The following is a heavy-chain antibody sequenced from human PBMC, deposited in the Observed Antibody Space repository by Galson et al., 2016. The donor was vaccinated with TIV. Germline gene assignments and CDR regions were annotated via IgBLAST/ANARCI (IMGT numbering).Heavy chain of an antibody. V-gene: IGHV3-23*01. Sequence: SLRLSCAAAGFRFFDFEMSWVRQAPGKGLEWVSGISAGATNTYYADSVGGRFTISRDNSNNIRYLQMDRLQLEDTAVYFCAKDRGHYEALDFWGQGTLVHV. CDR3: AKDRGHYEALDF. D-gene: IGHD4-17*01. J-gene: IGHJ4*02. CDR2: ISAGATNT. CDR1: GFRFFDFE.